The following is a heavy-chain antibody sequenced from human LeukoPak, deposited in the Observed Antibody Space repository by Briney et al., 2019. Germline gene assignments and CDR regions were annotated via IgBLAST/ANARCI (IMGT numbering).Heavy chain of an antibody. J-gene: IGHJ3*02. Sequence: PSETLSLTCTVSGGSISSYYWSWIRQPPGKGLEWIGYIYYSGSTYYNPSLKSRVTISVDTSKNQFSLKLSSVTAADTAVYYCARVVSSGWYDGDAFDIWGQGTMVTVSS. CDR3: ARVVSSGWYDGDAFDI. CDR2: IYYSGST. D-gene: IGHD6-19*01. V-gene: IGHV4-59*12. CDR1: GGSISSYY.